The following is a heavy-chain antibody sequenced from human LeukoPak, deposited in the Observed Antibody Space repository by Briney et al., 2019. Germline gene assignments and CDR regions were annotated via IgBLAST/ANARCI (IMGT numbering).Heavy chain of an antibody. D-gene: IGHD3-22*01. CDR3: ARHPTHYDSTVLLAFDI. Sequence: SETPSLTCTVSGGSITTSSYSWVWIRQPPGKGLEWIGSIYYRGSTYINPSLKSRVTMSVDTTKNHFSLQLSSVTVADTAVFYCARHPTHYDSTVLLAFDIWGLGTMVTVSS. CDR1: GGSITTSSYS. J-gene: IGHJ3*02. CDR2: IYYRGST. V-gene: IGHV4-39*01.